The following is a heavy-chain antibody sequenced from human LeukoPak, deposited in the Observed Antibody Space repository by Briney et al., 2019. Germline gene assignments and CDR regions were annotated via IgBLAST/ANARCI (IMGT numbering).Heavy chain of an antibody. CDR1: GGSFSGYY. CDR2: INHSGST. D-gene: IGHD2-2*01. Sequence: PSETLSLTCAVYGGSFSGYYWSWIRQPPGKGLEWIGEINHSGSTNYNPSLKSRVTISVDTSKNQFSLKLSSVTAADTAVYYCARGVVVPAATSGAFDIWGQGTMVTVSS. V-gene: IGHV4-34*01. CDR3: ARGVVVPAATSGAFDI. J-gene: IGHJ3*02.